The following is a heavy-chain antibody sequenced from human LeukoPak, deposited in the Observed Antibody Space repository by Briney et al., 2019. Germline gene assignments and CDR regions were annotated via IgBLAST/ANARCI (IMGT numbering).Heavy chain of an antibody. V-gene: IGHV3-30-3*01. CDR1: GFTFTYYA. CDR2: VSNDGSNQ. J-gene: IGHJ4*02. Sequence: TGGSLRLSCAASGFTFTYYAMHWVRQAPGKGLEWVSVVSNDGSNQDYTDSVKGRFTISRDNSKNMLYLQMNSLRAEDTAVYYCAGARSWSTVSSDYWGRGTLVTVSS. CDR3: AGARSWSTVSSDY. D-gene: IGHD4-11*01.